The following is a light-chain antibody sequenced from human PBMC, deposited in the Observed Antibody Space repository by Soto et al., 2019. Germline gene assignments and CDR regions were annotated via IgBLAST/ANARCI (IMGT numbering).Light chain of an antibody. Sequence: QSALTQPPSASGSPGQSVTISCTGTSSDVGGYNYVSWYQQHPGKAPKLMIYDVNKRPSGVPDRFSGSKSGNTASLTVSGLQVEDEADHYCSSHAGSNTYVFGTGTKLTVL. V-gene: IGLV2-8*01. J-gene: IGLJ1*01. CDR3: SSHAGSNTYV. CDR2: DVN. CDR1: SSDVGGYNY.